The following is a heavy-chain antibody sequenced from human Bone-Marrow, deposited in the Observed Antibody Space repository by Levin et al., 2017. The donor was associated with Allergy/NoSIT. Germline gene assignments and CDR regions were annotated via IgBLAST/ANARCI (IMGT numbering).Heavy chain of an antibody. Sequence: PSETLSLTCAVSGGSLTSYYWSWIRQPPGKGLEWIGFVYYQGNTNYNPSLKSRVTISVDMSKNQFSLKLNSVTAADTAVYYCTRAGERIAIFGVEHDAFDLWGQGTMVTVSS. V-gene: IGHV4-59*12. CDR3: TRAGERIAIFGVEHDAFDL. CDR2: VYYQGNT. J-gene: IGHJ3*01. CDR1: GGSLTSYY. D-gene: IGHD3-3*01.